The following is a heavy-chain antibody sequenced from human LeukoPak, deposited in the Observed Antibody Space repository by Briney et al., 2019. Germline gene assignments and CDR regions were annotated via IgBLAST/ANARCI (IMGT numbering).Heavy chain of an antibody. D-gene: IGHD3-10*01. V-gene: IGHV1-2*02. J-gene: IGHJ4*02. CDR2: INPNSGGT. CDR1: GYTFTDYY. CDR3: ARVGGSGSYGDY. Sequence: ASVTVSCKASGYTFTDYYMHWVRQAPGQGLEWMGWINPNSGGTNYAQKFQGRVAMTRDTSISTAYMELSRLRSDDTAVYYCARVGGSGSYGDYWGQGTLVTVSS.